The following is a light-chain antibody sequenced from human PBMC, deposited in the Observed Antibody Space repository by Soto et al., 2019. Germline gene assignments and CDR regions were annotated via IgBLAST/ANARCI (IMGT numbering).Light chain of an antibody. J-gene: IGKJ1*01. CDR2: GGS. CDR3: QQYYSSRT. Sequence: EIVLTQSPGTVSLSPGERATLSCRASQSVGSRWLAWYQQKPGQAPGVLIYGGSSRATGIPDRFSGSGSGTDFTLTISRLEPEDFAVYYCQQYYSSRTFGQGTKVEMK. CDR1: QSVGSRW. V-gene: IGKV3-20*01.